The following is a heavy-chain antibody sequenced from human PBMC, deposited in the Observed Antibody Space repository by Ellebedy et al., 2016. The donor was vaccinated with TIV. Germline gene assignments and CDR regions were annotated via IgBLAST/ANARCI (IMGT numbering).Heavy chain of an antibody. CDR3: AKDRQLRYFDWLSPLYFDY. Sequence: GESLKISCAASGFTFSSYAMSWVRQAPGKGLEWVSAISGSGGSTYYADSVKGRFTISRDNSKNTLYLQMNSLRAEDTAVYYCAKDRQLRYFDWLSPLYFDYWGQGTLVTVSS. CDR1: GFTFSSYA. D-gene: IGHD3-9*01. J-gene: IGHJ4*02. V-gene: IGHV3-23*01. CDR2: ISGSGGST.